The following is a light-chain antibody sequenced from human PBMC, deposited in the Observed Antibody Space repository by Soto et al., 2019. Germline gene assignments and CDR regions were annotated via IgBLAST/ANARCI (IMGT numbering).Light chain of an antibody. CDR1: QSVSDNY. Sequence: EIVLTQSPGTLSLSPGDRATLSCRASQSVSDNYLAWYKQRPGQAPRLLIYGASVRATGVADRFSGSGSGTDSTLTVSRLEPEDFAVYYCQLYGTSPPFTFGPGTRVDIK. CDR2: GAS. CDR3: QLYGTSPPFT. J-gene: IGKJ3*01. V-gene: IGKV3-20*01.